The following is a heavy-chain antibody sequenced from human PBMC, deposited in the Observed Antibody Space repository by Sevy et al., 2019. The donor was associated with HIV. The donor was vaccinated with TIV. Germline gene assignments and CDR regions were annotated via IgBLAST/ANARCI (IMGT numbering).Heavy chain of an antibody. V-gene: IGHV3-30*18. CDR2: ISDDGSEK. J-gene: IGHJ6*02. CDR1: GFSFRRFG. CDR3: VNSWGRFVGSSWIYYYYGMDV. D-gene: IGHD6-13*01. Sequence: GSLRLSCAASGFSFRRFGMHWVRQAPGKGLEWVALISDDGSEKNYGDSMKGRFTISRDNSRDTVFLQINSLRAEDTVVYYCVNSWGRFVGSSWIYYYYGMDVWGQGTTVTISS.